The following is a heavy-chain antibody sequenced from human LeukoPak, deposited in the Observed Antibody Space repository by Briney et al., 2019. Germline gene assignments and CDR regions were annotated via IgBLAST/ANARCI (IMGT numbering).Heavy chain of an antibody. D-gene: IGHD6-19*01. V-gene: IGHV4-59*01. J-gene: IGHJ4*02. CDR2: IYYSGST. CDR3: ARGASGWTGYYFDY. CDR1: GGSISSYY. Sequence: SETLSPTCTVSGGSISSYYWSWIRQPPGKGLEWIGYIYYSGSTNYNPSLKSRVTISVDTSKNQFSLKLSSVTAADTAVYYCARGASGWTGYYFDYWGQGTLVTVSS.